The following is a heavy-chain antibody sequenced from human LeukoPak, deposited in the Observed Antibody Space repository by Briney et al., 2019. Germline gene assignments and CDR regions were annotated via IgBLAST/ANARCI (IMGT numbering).Heavy chain of an antibody. CDR3: ARHSSGSYFGLKLWFDP. V-gene: IGHV5-51*01. CDR1: GYSFTSYW. Sequence: GESLKISCKGSGYSFTSYWIGWVRQLPGKGLEWMGIIYPGDSDTRYSPSFQGQVTISADKSISTAYMQWSSLKASDTAMYYSARHSSGSYFGLKLWFDPWGQGTLVTVSS. CDR2: IYPGDSDT. D-gene: IGHD1-26*01. J-gene: IGHJ5*02.